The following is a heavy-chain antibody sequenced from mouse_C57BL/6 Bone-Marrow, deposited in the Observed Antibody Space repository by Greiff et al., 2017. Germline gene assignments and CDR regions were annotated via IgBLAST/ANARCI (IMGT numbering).Heavy chain of an antibody. Sequence: EVMLVESGGGLVQSGRSLRLSCATSGFTFSDFYMEWVRQAPGKGLEWIAASRNKANDYTTEYSASVKGRFIVSRDTSQSILYLQMNALRAEDTAIYYCARDAGLLYWYFDVWGTGTTVTVSS. CDR2: SRNKANDYTT. CDR3: ARDAGLLYWYFDV. J-gene: IGHJ1*03. V-gene: IGHV7-1*01. CDR1: GFTFSDFY. D-gene: IGHD1-1*01.